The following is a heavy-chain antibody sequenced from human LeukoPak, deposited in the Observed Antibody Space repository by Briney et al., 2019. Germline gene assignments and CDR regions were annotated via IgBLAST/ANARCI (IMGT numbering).Heavy chain of an antibody. CDR2: IYYSGST. D-gene: IGHD3-22*01. J-gene: IGHJ6*02. Sequence: SETLSLTCTVSGGSVSSGSYYWSWIRQPPGKGLEWIGYIYYSGSTNYNPSLKSRVTISVDTSKNQFSLKLSSVTAADTAVYYCARADTSGPYYYYGMDVWGQGTTVTVSS. V-gene: IGHV4-61*01. CDR1: GGSVSSGSYY. CDR3: ARADTSGPYYYYGMDV.